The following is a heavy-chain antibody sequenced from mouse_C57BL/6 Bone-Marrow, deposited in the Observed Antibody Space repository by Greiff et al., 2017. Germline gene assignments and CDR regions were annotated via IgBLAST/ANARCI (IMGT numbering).Heavy chain of an antibody. CDR2: INPYNGGT. Sequence: VQLQQSGPVLVKPGASVKMSCKASGYTFTDYYMNWVKQSHGKSLEWIGVINPYNGGTSYNQKFKGKATLTVYKSSSTAYMELNSLTSEDSAVYYCARPYYYGSSYWYFDVWGTGTTVTVSS. CDR1: GYTFTDYY. D-gene: IGHD1-1*01. V-gene: IGHV1-19*01. J-gene: IGHJ1*03. CDR3: ARPYYYGSSYWYFDV.